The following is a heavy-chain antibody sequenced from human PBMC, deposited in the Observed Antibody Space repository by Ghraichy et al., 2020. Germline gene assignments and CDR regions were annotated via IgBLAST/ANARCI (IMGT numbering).Heavy chain of an antibody. CDR2: IYAGGTT. D-gene: IGHD6-25*01. J-gene: IGHJ3*02. CDR3: ATRIAASSGFDI. CDR1: GFTVIKNY. V-gene: IGHV3-66*01. Sequence: GGSLRLSCAASGFTVIKNYMIWVRQAPGKGLEWVSLIYAGGTTEYRPSAKGRFTISRDNTKNTLNHQMNSMRVEDTAVDFCATRIAASSGFDIWGLGTRGTVAS.